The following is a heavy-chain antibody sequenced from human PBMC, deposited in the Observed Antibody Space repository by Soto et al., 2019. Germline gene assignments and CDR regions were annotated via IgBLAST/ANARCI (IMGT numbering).Heavy chain of an antibody. CDR2: MYYNGNI. CDR3: ASGGNWFDP. J-gene: IGHJ5*02. D-gene: IGHD3-16*01. Sequence: LSLTCNVSGGSISNYYWTWIRQSPEKGLEWIGYMYYNGNINYNPSLKSRVTISIDTSKNQFSLTLKSVSAADTAVYYCASGGNWFDPWGQGVLVTVSS. V-gene: IGHV4-59*01. CDR1: GGSISNYY.